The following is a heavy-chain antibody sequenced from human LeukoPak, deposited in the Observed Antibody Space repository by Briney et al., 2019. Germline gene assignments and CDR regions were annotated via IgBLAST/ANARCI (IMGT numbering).Heavy chain of an antibody. D-gene: IGHD5-18*01. J-gene: IGHJ5*02. Sequence: GGSLRLSCAASGFTFSSYAMHWVRQAPGKGLEWVVVISYDGSNKYYADSVKGRFTISRDNAKNSLYLQMNSLRAEDTALYYCARDRGVDTAMVNWFDPWGQGTLVTVSS. CDR2: ISYDGSNK. V-gene: IGHV3-30*04. CDR1: GFTFSSYA. CDR3: ARDRGVDTAMVNWFDP.